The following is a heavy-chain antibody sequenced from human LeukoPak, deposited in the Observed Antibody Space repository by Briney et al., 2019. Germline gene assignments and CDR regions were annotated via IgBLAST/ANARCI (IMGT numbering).Heavy chain of an antibody. CDR2: INDYTGDT. Sequence: PSETLSLTCTVSGDSIRSYYWSWIRQPPGKGLEWIGEINDYTGDTNYNPSLNSRVSISLEKSKNQFSLELRSVTAADTAVYYCARGRIAKIVVVHSFSYGMDVWGQGTTVTVSS. CDR1: GDSIRSYY. V-gene: IGHV4-59*12. CDR3: ARGRIAKIVVVHSFSYGMDV. D-gene: IGHD3-22*01. J-gene: IGHJ6*02.